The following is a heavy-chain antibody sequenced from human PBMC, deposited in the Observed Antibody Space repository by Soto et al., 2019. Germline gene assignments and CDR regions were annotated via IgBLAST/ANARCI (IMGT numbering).Heavy chain of an antibody. CDR1: GFTFSNTW. Sequence: PGGSLRLSCAASGFTFSNTWMNWVRQAPGKGLEWIGRIKRKSDGGTTDYAAPVKGRFTISRDDSGNTLYLQMNSLKTEDTAVYYCTIVILQWFDFWGPGTLVTVSS. D-gene: IGHD6-19*01. CDR2: IKRKSDGGTT. J-gene: IGHJ4*02. V-gene: IGHV3-15*01. CDR3: TIVILQWFDF.